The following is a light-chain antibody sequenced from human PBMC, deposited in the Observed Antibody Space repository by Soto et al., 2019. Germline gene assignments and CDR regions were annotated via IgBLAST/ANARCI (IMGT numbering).Light chain of an antibody. CDR2: DVS. Sequence: QSALTQPASVSGSPGQSITISCTGTSSDVGGYNYVSWYQHHPGKVPKLMIYDVSNRPSGVSNRFSGSKSGNTASLTISGLQAEDEADYYCSSYSSSSTLLLFGGGTKLTVL. V-gene: IGLV2-14*01. J-gene: IGLJ2*01. CDR3: SSYSSSSTLLL. CDR1: SSDVGGYNY.